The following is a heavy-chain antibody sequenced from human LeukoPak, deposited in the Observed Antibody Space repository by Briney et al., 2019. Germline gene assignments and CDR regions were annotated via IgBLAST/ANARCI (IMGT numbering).Heavy chain of an antibody. CDR2: IYYSGST. CDR3: ARESRGTRALDY. V-gene: IGHV4-30-4*01. J-gene: IGHJ4*02. Sequence: SETLSLTCTVSGGSISSNVYYWSWIRQPPGKALEWIGYIYYSGSTYYSPSLKSRLSMSVDTSKNQFSLKLSSVTAADTAVYYCARESRGTRALDYWGQGTLVTVSS. CDR1: GGSISSNVYY. D-gene: IGHD3-16*01.